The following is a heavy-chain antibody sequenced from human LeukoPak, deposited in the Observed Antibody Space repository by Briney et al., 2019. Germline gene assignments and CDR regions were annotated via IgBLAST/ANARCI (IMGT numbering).Heavy chain of an antibody. CDR3: TSDPSDWGIRFDP. D-gene: IGHD7-27*01. V-gene: IGHV3-49*03. Sequence: PGGSLRLSCTASGFTFGDYAMSWFRQAPGKGLEWVGFIRSKAYGGTTEYAASVKGRFTISRDDSKSIAYLQMNSLKTEDTAVYYCTSDPSDWGIRFDPWGQGTLVTVSS. J-gene: IGHJ5*02. CDR1: GFTFGDYA. CDR2: IRSKAYGGTT.